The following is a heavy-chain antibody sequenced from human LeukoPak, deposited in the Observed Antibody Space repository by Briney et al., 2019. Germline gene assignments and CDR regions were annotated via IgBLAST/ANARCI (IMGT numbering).Heavy chain of an antibody. J-gene: IGHJ4*02. V-gene: IGHV3-23*01. CDR1: GITLSNYG. D-gene: IGHD3-22*01. CDR2: ISGSGGST. Sequence: GGSLKLSCRVSGITLSNYGMSWVRQAPGKGLEWVAGISGSGGSTNYADSVKGQFTISRDNPENALYLQMTSLRAEDTAVYFCAKRGVVIRVILVGFHKEAYYFDSWGQGALVTVSS. CDR3: AKRGVVIRVILVGFHKEAYYFDS.